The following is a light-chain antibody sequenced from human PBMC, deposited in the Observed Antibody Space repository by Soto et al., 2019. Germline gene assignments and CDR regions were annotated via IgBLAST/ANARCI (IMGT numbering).Light chain of an antibody. CDR2: GNS. J-gene: IGLJ1*01. CDR3: XSYDSSLSGYV. CDR1: SSNIGAGYD. V-gene: IGLV1-40*01. Sequence: QSVLTQPPSVSGAPGQRVTISCTGSSSNIGAGYDVHWYQQLPGTAPKLLIYGNSNRPSGVPDRFSGSKSGTSASLAITGLQAEDXAXXXXXSYDSSLSGYVFGNGTKVTVL.